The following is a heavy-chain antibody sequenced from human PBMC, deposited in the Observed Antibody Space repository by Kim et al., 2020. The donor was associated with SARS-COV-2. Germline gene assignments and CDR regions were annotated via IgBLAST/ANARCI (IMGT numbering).Heavy chain of an antibody. CDR3: ATLGGNLDY. CDR1: GYTFTTYY. CDR2: INPSGGST. V-gene: IGHV1-46*01. D-gene: IGHD1-26*01. Sequence: ASVKVSCKASGYTFTTYYMHWVRQAPGQGLEWMGVINPSGGSTDYAQKFQGRVTMTRDTSTSTVYMDVSSLRSDDTAVYYCATLGGNLDYWGQGTLVTVSS. J-gene: IGHJ4*02.